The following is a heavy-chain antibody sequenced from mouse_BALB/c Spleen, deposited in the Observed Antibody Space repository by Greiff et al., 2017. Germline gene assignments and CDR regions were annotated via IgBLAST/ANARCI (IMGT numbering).Heavy chain of an antibody. CDR3: TRSGGYYGYPWFAY. CDR2: IDPSDSYT. J-gene: IGHJ3*01. D-gene: IGHD2-2*01. Sequence: QVQLKQPGAELVKPGASVKMSCKASGYTFTSYWMHWVKQRPGQGLEWIGVIDPSDSYTSYNQKFKGKATLTVDTSSSTAYMQLSSLTSEDSAVYYCTRSGGYYGYPWFAYWGQGTLVTVSA. V-gene: IGHV1S127*01. CDR1: GYTFTSYW.